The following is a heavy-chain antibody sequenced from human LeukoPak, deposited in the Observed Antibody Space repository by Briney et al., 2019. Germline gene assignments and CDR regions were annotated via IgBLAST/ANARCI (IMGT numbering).Heavy chain of an antibody. V-gene: IGHV3-7*01. Sequence: GGSLRLSCAASGFTFSSYWMSWVRQAPGKGLEWVANIKQDGSEKYYVDSVKGRFTIPRDNAKNSLYLQMNSLRAEDTAVYYCARDRRYCSSTSCYRNNNFDYWGQGTLSPSPQ. J-gene: IGHJ4*02. D-gene: IGHD2-2*01. CDR2: IKQDGSEK. CDR1: GFTFSSYW. CDR3: ARDRRYCSSTSCYRNNNFDY.